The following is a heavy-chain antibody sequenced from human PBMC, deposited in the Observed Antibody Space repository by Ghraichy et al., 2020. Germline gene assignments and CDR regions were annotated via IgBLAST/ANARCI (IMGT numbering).Heavy chain of an antibody. D-gene: IGHD2-2*01. CDR3: ARNIVVVPAAEVGDYYYGMDV. V-gene: IGHV1-46*01. CDR1: GYTFTSYY. Sequence: ASVKVSCKASGYTFTSYYMHWVRQAPGQGLEWMGIINPSGGSTSYAQKFQGRVTMTRDTSTSTVYMELSSLRSEDTAVYYCARNIVVVPAAEVGDYYYGMDVWGQGTTVTVSS. J-gene: IGHJ6*02. CDR2: INPSGGST.